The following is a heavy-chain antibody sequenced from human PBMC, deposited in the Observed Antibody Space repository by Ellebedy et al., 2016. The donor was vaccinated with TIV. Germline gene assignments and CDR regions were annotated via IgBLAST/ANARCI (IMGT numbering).Heavy chain of an antibody. CDR1: GFTFDDYA. CDR2: ITWNSGSI. Sequence: SLKISXAASGFTFDDYAMHWVRQAPGKGLEWVSGITWNSGSIVYADSVKGRFTISRDNAKNFLYLQMNSLRAEDTAVYYCAREVLSSSSGLGYWGQGTLVTVSS. J-gene: IGHJ4*02. V-gene: IGHV3-9*01. CDR3: AREVLSSSSGLGY. D-gene: IGHD6-6*01.